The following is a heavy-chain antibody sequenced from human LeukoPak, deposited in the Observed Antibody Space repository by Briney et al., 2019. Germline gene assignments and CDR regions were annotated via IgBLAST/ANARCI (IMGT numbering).Heavy chain of an antibody. J-gene: IGHJ4*02. D-gene: IGHD6-19*01. V-gene: IGHV1-18*01. CDR1: GYTFTSYG. CDR3: ARDPTRYSSGWYDPYYFDY. Sequence: ASVKVSCKASGYTFTSYGISWVRQAPGQGLEWMGWISAYNGNTNYAQKLQGRVTMTTDTSTSTAYMELRSLRSDDTAVYYCARDPTRYSSGWYDPYYFDYWGQGTLVTVSS. CDR2: ISAYNGNT.